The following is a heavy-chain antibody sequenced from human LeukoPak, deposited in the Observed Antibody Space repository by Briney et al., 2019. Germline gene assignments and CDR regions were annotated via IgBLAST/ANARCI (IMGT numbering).Heavy chain of an antibody. CDR3: ARAASGYSLPDY. CDR2: INSDGSTT. V-gene: IGHV3-74*01. D-gene: IGHD5-12*01. J-gene: IGHJ4*02. CDR1: GFTFSSYW. Sequence: PGGSLRLSCAASGFTFSSYWMHWVRQAPGKGLVWVSRINSDGSTTSYADSVKGRFTISRDNAKNTLYLQMNSLRAEDTAVYYCARAASGYSLPDYWGQGTLVTVSS.